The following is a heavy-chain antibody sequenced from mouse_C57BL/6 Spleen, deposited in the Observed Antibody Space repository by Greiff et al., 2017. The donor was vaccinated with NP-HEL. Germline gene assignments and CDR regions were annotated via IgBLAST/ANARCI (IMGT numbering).Heavy chain of an antibody. CDR1: GFTFSSYA. Sequence: EVKVVESGGGLVKPGGSLKLSCAASGFTFSSYAMSWVRQTPEKRLEWVATISDGGSYTYYPDNVKGRVTISRDNAKNNLYLQMSHLKSEDTAMYYCARVGFYDAMDYWGQGTSVTVSS. CDR2: ISDGGSYT. J-gene: IGHJ4*01. D-gene: IGHD1-1*01. CDR3: ARVGFYDAMDY. V-gene: IGHV5-4*03.